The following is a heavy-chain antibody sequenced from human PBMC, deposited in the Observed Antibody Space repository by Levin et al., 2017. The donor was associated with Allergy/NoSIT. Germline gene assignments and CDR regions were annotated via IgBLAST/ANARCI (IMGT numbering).Heavy chain of an antibody. J-gene: IGHJ4*02. CDR1: GFNFSTYE. Sequence: GESLKISCVASGFNFSTYEMNWVRQAPGKGLEWVSYITGSASAIFYGDSVKGRFTISRDNAKNSLYLQMNSLRVEDTAVYYCAREKDLSAFDYWGQGTLVTVPS. CDR2: ITGSASAI. CDR3: AREKDLSAFDY. V-gene: IGHV3-48*03.